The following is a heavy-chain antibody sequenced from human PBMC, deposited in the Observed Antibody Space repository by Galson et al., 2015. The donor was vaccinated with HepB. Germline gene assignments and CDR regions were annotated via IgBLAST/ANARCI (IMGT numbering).Heavy chain of an antibody. CDR2: ISYDGSNK. V-gene: IGHV3-30*04. CDR3: ASAAGTYYYGMDV. J-gene: IGHJ6*02. CDR1: GFTFSSYA. Sequence: SLRLSCAASGFTFSSYAMHWVRQAPGKGLEWVAVISYDGSNKYYADSVKGRFTISRDNSKNTLYLQMNSLRAEDTAVYYCASAAGTYYYGMDVWGQGTTVTVSS. D-gene: IGHD6-13*01.